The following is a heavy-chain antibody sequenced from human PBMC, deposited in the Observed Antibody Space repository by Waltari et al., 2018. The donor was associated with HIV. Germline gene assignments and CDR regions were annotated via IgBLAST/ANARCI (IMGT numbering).Heavy chain of an antibody. CDR3: AREALYDSSGYYFDY. V-gene: IGHV3-7*01. J-gene: IGHJ4*02. Sequence: EVQLVESGGGLVQPGGSLRLSCAASGFTFNKYWMTWVRQAPGKGLDGGANVKQDESGKYYVDSLKGRFTISRDNAKNSLFLQMNSRRVEDTAVYYCAREALYDSSGYYFDYWGQGTLVTVTS. CDR2: VKQDESGK. D-gene: IGHD3-22*01. CDR1: GFTFNKYW.